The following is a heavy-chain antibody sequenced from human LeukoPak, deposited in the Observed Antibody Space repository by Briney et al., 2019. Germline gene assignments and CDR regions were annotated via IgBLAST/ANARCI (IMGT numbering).Heavy chain of an antibody. CDR1: GGSFSGYY. D-gene: IGHD1-26*01. V-gene: IGHV4-34*01. CDR2: INHSGST. CDR3: ARDSGADAFDI. Sequence: SETLSLTCAVYGGSFSGYYWSWFRQPPGKGLEWIGEINHSGSTNYNPSLKSRVTISVDTSKNQFSLKLSSVTAADTAVYYCARDSGADAFDIWGQGTMVTVSS. J-gene: IGHJ3*02.